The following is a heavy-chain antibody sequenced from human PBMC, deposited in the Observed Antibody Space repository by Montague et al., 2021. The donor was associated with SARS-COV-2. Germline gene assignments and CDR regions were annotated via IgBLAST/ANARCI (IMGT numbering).Heavy chain of an antibody. Sequence: PALVKPTQTLTLTCSFSGFSLTTSGMCVSWIRQPPGKALEWLARIDWDDDEYYTTPLKTRLTISKDTSKNQVVFTMTNMDPADTGTYHCARTDVEVGAFDYWGEGTLVTVSS. CDR1: GFSLTTSGMC. CDR3: ARTDVEVGAFDY. J-gene: IGHJ4*02. CDR2: IDWDDDE. V-gene: IGHV2-70*11. D-gene: IGHD1-26*01.